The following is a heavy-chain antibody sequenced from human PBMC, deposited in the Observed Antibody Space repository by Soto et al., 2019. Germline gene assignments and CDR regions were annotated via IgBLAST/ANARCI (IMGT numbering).Heavy chain of an antibody. CDR2: INSDGSNT. V-gene: IGHV3-74*01. D-gene: IGHD1-26*01. Sequence: GGTLRLACVAAGFTFRNYWMHWLRQGPEKGLVWVARINSDGSNTTYADSVKGRFTISRDNAKNTLDLQMNSLRVEDTAVFYCAIEKVGSTSIHGFDIWGQGTMVTVSS. CDR3: AIEKVGSTSIHGFDI. J-gene: IGHJ3*02. CDR1: GFTFRNYW.